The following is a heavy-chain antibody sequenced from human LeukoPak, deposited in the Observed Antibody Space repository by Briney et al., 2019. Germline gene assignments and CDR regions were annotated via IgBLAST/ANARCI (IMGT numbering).Heavy chain of an antibody. V-gene: IGHV3-23*01. D-gene: IGHD1-26*01. CDR3: AKVKHSGIDAFDI. CDR2: IIPSGVTT. Sequence: PGGSLRLSCATSGFTISNYGMNWVRHAPGKGLEWVSGIIPSGVTTYYADSVKGRFAISRDNSKNTVYLQMNSLRAEDTAVYYCAKVKHSGIDAFDIWGQGTMVTVSS. CDR1: GFTISNYG. J-gene: IGHJ3*02.